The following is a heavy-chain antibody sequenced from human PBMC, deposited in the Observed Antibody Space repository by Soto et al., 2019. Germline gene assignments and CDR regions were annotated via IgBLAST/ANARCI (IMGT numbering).Heavy chain of an antibody. V-gene: IGHV5-51*01. CDR1: GYIFIDYW. J-gene: IGHJ4*02. D-gene: IGHD2-15*01. CDR3: ARPPLPGYSIHFNS. CDR2: VYPRDSDT. Sequence: GESLKISCKASGYIFIDYWIGWVRQMPGKGLEWMGIVYPRDSDTRYSPSFQCQVTISADRSTGTASLQWRSLKASDTALYYCARPPLPGYSIHFNSWGQGTLVTVSS.